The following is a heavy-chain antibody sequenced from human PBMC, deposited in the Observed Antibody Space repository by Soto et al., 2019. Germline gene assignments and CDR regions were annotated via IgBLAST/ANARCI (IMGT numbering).Heavy chain of an antibody. CDR2: IFYRGST. CDR1: GGSISGYS. V-gene: IGHV4-59*01. J-gene: IGHJ4*02. Sequence: PSETLSLTCTVSGGSISGYSWSWIRQPPGKGLEWIGYIFYRGSTNYNPSLKSRVTISVDTSKNQFSLKLSSVTAADTAVYYCASLVAGYSYGHFDYWGQGTLVTV. D-gene: IGHD5-18*01. CDR3: ASLVAGYSYGHFDY.